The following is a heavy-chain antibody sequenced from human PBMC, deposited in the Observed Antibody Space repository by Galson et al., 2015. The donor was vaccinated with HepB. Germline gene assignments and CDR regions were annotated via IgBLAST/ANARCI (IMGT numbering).Heavy chain of an antibody. D-gene: IGHD6-19*01. CDR2: TYYRSTWYN. V-gene: IGHV6-1*01. CDR3: ARAYSSAYFASDAFDI. CDR1: GDSVSNNNVA. J-gene: IGHJ3*02. Sequence: ISGDSVSNNNVAWNWIRQSPSRGLEWLGRTYYRSTWYNDYAVSVNSRITINPDTSKNQFSLQMNSVTPEDTAVYYCARAYSSAYFASDAFDIWGQGTMVTVSS.